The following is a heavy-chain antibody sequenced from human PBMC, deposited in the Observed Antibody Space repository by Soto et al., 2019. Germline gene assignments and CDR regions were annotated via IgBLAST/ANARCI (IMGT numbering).Heavy chain of an antibody. J-gene: IGHJ4*02. Sequence: SETLSLTCTVSGGSISSGGYYWSWIRQHPGKGLEWIGYIYYSGSTYYNPSLKSRVTISVDTSKNQFSLKLSSVTAADTAMYYCARGSTTEKVDSWGQGILVTVSS. V-gene: IGHV4-31*03. CDR3: ARGSTTEKVDS. CDR1: GGSISSGGYY. CDR2: IYYSGST.